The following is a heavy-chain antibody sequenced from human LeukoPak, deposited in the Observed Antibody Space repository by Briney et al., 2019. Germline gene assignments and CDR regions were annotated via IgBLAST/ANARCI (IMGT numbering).Heavy chain of an antibody. D-gene: IGHD3-10*01. Sequence: SETLSLTCTVSGASLGSSAYYWDWIRQSPGKGLEWIGTVSSSGNSYSNPSLSSRVSISVDTSTNQFSLSLTSVTAADTAVYYCARGFYGAGSHFDYWGQGTLVTVSS. CDR1: GASLGSSAYY. J-gene: IGHJ4*02. CDR3: ARGFYGAGSHFDY. V-gene: IGHV4-39*07. CDR2: VSSSGNS.